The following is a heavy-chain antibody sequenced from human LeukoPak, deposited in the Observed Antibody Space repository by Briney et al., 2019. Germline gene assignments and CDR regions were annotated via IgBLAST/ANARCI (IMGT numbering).Heavy chain of an antibody. Sequence: GGSLRLSCAASGFTFSSYSMNWVRQAPGKGLEWVSYISSSSSTIYYADSVRGRFTISRDNAKNSLYLQMNSLRDGDTAVYYCARDGYSGSTNGPFDYWGQGTLVTVSS. V-gene: IGHV3-48*02. D-gene: IGHD1-26*01. J-gene: IGHJ4*02. CDR3: ARDGYSGSTNGPFDY. CDR1: GFTFSSYS. CDR2: ISSSSSTI.